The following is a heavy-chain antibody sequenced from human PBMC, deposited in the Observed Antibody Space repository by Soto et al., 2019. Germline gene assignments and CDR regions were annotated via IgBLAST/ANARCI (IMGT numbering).Heavy chain of an antibody. Sequence: QVRLVESGGGVVQPGRSLRLSCAASGFTFSTYGIHWVRQAPGKGLEWVAVISYDGSNKYYADSVKGRFASSRDNSKNTLYLQMNSVRAEDTAVYYCAKDLGGTGGCDYRGQRTLVTVSS. CDR3: AKDLGGTGGCDY. CDR1: GFTFSTYG. CDR2: ISYDGSNK. D-gene: IGHD3-16*01. V-gene: IGHV3-30*18. J-gene: IGHJ4*02.